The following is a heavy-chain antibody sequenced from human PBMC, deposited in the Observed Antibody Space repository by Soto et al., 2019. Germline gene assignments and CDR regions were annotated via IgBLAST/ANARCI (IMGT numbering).Heavy chain of an antibody. Sequence: QVQLVESGGGVVQPGRSLRLSCAASGFTFSSYGMHWVRQAPGKGLEWVAVISYDGSNKYYADSVKGRFTISRDNSKNTLYLLMNSLRAEDTAVYYCAKDRQWLVLMLFDIWGQGTMVTVSS. J-gene: IGHJ3*02. CDR3: AKDRQWLVLMLFDI. CDR2: ISYDGSNK. CDR1: GFTFSSYG. D-gene: IGHD6-19*01. V-gene: IGHV3-30*18.